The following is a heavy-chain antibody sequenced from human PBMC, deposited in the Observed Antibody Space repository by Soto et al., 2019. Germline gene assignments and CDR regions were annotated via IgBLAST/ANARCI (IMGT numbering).Heavy chain of an antibody. J-gene: IGHJ4*02. CDR1: GFTFRNYA. D-gene: IGHD4-4*01. CDR2: ISWHSGTI. V-gene: IGHV3-9*01. CDR3: VKEKLYSNYEYYFDY. Sequence: GGSLRLSCAASGFTFRNYARHWVRRAPGKGLEWVSGISWHSGTIGYADSVRGRFTISRDNAKNSLYLQMNSLRPEDTALYYCVKEKLYSNYEYYFDYWGQGTLVTVSS.